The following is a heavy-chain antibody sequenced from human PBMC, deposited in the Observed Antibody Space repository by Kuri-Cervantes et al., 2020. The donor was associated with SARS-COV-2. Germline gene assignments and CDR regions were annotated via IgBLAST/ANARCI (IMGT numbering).Heavy chain of an antibody. CDR1: GYTFTGYY. D-gene: IGHD5-24*01. CDR3: ARDAIRDGYNEGY. J-gene: IGHJ4*02. CDR2: INPNSGGT. V-gene: IGHV1-2*04. Sequence: ASVKVSCKASGYTFTGYYMHWVRQAPGQGLEWMGWINPNSGGTNYAQKFQGWVTMTRDTSISTAYMELSRLRSDDTAVYYCARDAIRDGYNEGYWGQGTLVTVSS.